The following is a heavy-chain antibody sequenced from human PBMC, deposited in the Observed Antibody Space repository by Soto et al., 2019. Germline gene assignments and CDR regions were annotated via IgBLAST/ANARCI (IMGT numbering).Heavy chain of an antibody. CDR2: IYISGNT. CDR3: ARGVLRYYHYGMDV. J-gene: IGHJ6*02. CDR1: GDSVSSYY. V-gene: IGHV4-59*02. Sequence: QVQLQESGPGLVKPSETLSISCTVSGDSVSSYYWSWIRQLRGRGLEWIGYIYISGNTNYNPSLKSRVTISRDTSKNQFSLNLKSVTAADTAVYYCARGVLRYYHYGMDVWGQGTTVTVSS.